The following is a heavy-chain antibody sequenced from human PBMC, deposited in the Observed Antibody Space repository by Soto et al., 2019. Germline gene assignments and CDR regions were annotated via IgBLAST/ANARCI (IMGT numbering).Heavy chain of an antibody. J-gene: IGHJ5*02. CDR2: INPTSGDT. CDR3: ASRPGYSYGENWFDP. Sequence: ASVKVSCKASGFTFSDYFMHWVRQAPGQGLEWMEWINPTSGDTNYAQKFQGWATMTRDTSISTAYMELSRLRSDDTAVYYCASRPGYSYGENWFDPWGQGTLVTVSS. D-gene: IGHD5-18*01. V-gene: IGHV1-2*04. CDR1: GFTFSDYF.